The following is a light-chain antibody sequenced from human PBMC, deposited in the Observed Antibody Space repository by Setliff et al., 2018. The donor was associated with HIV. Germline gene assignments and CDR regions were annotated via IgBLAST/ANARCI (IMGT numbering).Light chain of an antibody. J-gene: IGLJ2*01. CDR2: EVS. CDR3: ISYTSSSTHVI. Sequence: QSVLTQPASVSGSPGQSITISCTGTSSDVGGYNYVSWYQQHPGKAPKLMIYEVSNRPSGVSNRFSGSKSGNTASLTISGLQAEDEADYYCISYTSSSTHVIFGGGTKATV. V-gene: IGLV2-14*01. CDR1: SSDVGGYNY.